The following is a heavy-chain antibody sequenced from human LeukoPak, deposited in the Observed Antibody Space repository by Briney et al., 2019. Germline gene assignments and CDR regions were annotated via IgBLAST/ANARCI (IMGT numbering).Heavy chain of an antibody. CDR3: ASERPATENWFFDL. Sequence: PSETLSLTCTVSGGSISSYYWSWIRQPPGKGLEWIGYIYYSGSTNYNPSLKSRVTISVDTSKNQFSLKLSSVTAADTAVYYCASERPATENWFFDLWGRGTLVTVSS. D-gene: IGHD1-26*01. CDR2: IYYSGST. V-gene: IGHV4-59*01. CDR1: GGSISSYY. J-gene: IGHJ2*01.